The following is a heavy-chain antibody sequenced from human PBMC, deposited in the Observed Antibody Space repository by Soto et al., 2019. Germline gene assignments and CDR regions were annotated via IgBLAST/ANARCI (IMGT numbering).Heavy chain of an antibody. CDR3: ATLGPDIDILTLGDYYYGMDV. CDR1: GYTFTGYY. D-gene: IGHD3-9*01. J-gene: IGHJ6*02. V-gene: IGHV1-2*02. Sequence: ASVKVSCKASGYTFTGYYMHWVRQAPGQGLEWMGWINPNSGGTNYAQKFQGRVTMTGDTSISTAYMELSRLRSDDTAVYYCATLGPDIDILTLGDYYYGMDVWGQGTTVTVSS. CDR2: INPNSGGT.